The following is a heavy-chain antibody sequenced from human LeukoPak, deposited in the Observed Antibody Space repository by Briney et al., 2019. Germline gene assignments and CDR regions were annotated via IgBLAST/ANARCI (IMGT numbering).Heavy chain of an antibody. D-gene: IGHD3-22*01. J-gene: IGHJ4*02. CDR1: GFTFSSYW. Sequence: GGSLRLSCAASGFTFSSYWMHWVRQAPGKGLMWVSHINTDGSSTSYADSVKGRFTISRDNAKNTLNLQMNSLRAEDTAVYHCARDTYETSGYYYGPFDYWGQGTLVTVSS. CDR3: ARDTYETSGYYYGPFDY. CDR2: INTDGSST. V-gene: IGHV3-74*01.